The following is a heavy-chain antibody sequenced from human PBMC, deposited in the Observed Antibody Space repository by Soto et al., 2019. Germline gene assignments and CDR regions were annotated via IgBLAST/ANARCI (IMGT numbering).Heavy chain of an antibody. V-gene: IGHV3-23*01. CDR2: ISGSGGST. J-gene: IGHJ5*02. CDR3: AKDGPFQYNWFDP. CDR1: GFTFSSYS. Sequence: GGFLRLSCAASGFTFSSYSMSLVRPAPGKGLEWVSAISGSGGSTYYADSVKGRFTISRDNSKNTLYLQMNSLRAEDTAVYYCAKDGPFQYNWFDPWGQGTLVTVPQ.